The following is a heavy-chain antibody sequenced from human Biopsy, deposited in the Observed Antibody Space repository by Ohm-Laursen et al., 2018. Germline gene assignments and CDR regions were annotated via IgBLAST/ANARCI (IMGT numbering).Heavy chain of an antibody. V-gene: IGHV3-9*01. D-gene: IGHD2-15*01. Sequence: SLRLSCAAPGFIFDDYAMHWIRQAPGKGLEWVSGISWNSVGIGYADSVKGRFTISRDNAKNFLYLQMNNLRPEDTALYYCAKIHCSGGSCYPNAFDMWGHGTRVTVS. CDR2: ISWNSVGI. CDR1: GFIFDDYA. CDR3: AKIHCSGGSCYPNAFDM. J-gene: IGHJ3*02.